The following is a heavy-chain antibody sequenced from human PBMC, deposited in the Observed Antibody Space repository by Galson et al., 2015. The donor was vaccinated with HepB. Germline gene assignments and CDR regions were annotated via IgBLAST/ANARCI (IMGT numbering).Heavy chain of an antibody. J-gene: IGHJ4*02. CDR2: AYHSGGT. CDR3: ARAKEGRGYFDY. CDR1: ADSISNDRR. Sequence: TLSLTCAVSADSISNDRRWSWVRQPPGEGLEWIGEAYHSGGTNYRPSLKSRVTISVDKSKNQLSLKLTSVTAADTAVYYCARAKEGRGYFDYWGQGTLVTVSS. V-gene: IGHV4-4*02. D-gene: IGHD3-10*01.